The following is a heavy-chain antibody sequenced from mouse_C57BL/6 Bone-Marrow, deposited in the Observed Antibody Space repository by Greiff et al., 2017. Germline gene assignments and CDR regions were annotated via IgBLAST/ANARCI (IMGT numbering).Heavy chain of an antibody. CDR3: ARDTTVVATRYFDV. CDR2: IDPSDSYT. V-gene: IGHV1-50*01. D-gene: IGHD1-1*01. Sequence: QVQLQQPGAELVKPGASVKLSCKASGYTFTSYWMQWVKQRPGQGLEWIGEIDPSDSYTNYNQKFKGKATLTVDTSSSTASMQLSSLTSEDSAVYYCARDTTVVATRYFDVWGTGTTVTVSS. J-gene: IGHJ1*03. CDR1: GYTFTSYW.